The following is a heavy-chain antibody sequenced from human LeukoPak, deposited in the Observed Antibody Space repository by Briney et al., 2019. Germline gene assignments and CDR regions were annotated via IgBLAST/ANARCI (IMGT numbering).Heavy chain of an antibody. CDR1: GGSISSYY. J-gene: IGHJ4*02. D-gene: IGHD4-23*01. CDR3: ARHPVGGVRSYGGNPGDY. Sequence: SETLSLTCTVSGGSISSYYWSWIRQPAGTALEWIGRIYTSGSTYYNPSLKSRVTISVDTSKNQFSLKLSSVTAADTAVYYCARHPVGGVRSYGGNPGDYWGQGTLVTVSS. CDR2: IYTSGST. V-gene: IGHV4-4*07.